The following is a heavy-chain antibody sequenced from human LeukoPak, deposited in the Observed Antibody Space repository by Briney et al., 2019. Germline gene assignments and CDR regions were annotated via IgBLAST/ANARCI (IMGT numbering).Heavy chain of an antibody. V-gene: IGHV3-48*04. D-gene: IGHD3-22*01. Sequence: GGSLRLSCAASGFTFSSYRMNWVRLAPGKGLEWVSHISSSGSTTYYADSVKGRFTISRDNAKGSLYLRMSSLRAEDTAVYYCARNFYDSTGYYYAFDCWGLGTLVTVSS. CDR1: GFTFSSYR. CDR3: ARNFYDSTGYYYAFDC. CDR2: ISSSGSTT. J-gene: IGHJ4*02.